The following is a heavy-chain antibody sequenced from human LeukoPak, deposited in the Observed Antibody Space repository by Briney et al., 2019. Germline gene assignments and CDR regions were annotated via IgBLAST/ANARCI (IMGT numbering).Heavy chain of an antibody. CDR1: GFTFSSYS. CDR2: ISSSSSYI. V-gene: IGHV3-21*01. CDR3: ARGEGYCSSTSCYSFDY. Sequence: GGSLRLSCAASGFTFSSYSMNWVRQAPGKGLEWVSSISSSSSYIYYADSVKGRFTISRDNAKNSLYLQMNSLRAEDTAVYYCARGEGYCSSTSCYSFDYWGQGTLVTVSS. D-gene: IGHD2-2*02. J-gene: IGHJ4*02.